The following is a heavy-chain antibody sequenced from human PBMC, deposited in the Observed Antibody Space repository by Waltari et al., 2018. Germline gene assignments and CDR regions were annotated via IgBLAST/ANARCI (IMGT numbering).Heavy chain of an antibody. CDR2: ISAYNGNT. V-gene: IGHV1-18*01. D-gene: IGHD3-9*01. Sequence: QVQLVQSGAEVKKPGASVKVSCKASGYTFTIYGISWVGQAPVQGLEWIGWISAYNGNTNDAQTHQGRVTMTTDTSTSTGYMELRSLRSDYTAVYYCARGGWLFTNWFDPWGQGTLVTVSS. J-gene: IGHJ5*02. CDR1: GYTFTIYG. CDR3: ARGGWLFTNWFDP.